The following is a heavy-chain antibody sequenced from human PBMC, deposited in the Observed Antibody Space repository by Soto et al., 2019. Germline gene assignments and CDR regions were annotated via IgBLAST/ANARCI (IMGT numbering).Heavy chain of an antibody. J-gene: IGHJ6*02. CDR2: IYYSGST. D-gene: IGHD2-15*01. CDR1: GGSISSGDYY. Sequence: SETLSLTCTVSGGSISSGDYYWSWIRQPPGKGLEWIGYIYYSGSTYYNPSLKSRVTISVDTSKNQFSLKLSSVTAADTAVYYCARDHVVAATYYYYGMDVWGQGTTVT. V-gene: IGHV4-30-4*01. CDR3: ARDHVVAATYYYYGMDV.